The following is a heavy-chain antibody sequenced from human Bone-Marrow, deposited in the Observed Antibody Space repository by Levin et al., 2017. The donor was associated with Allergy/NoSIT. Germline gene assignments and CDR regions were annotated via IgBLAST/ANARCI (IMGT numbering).Heavy chain of an antibody. CDR2: IYYSGST. V-gene: IGHV4-59*01. D-gene: IGHD2-2*02. J-gene: IGHJ6*02. Sequence: SETLSLTCTVSGGSMSSYYWSWIRQPPGKGLEWIGYIYYSGSTKYNPSLKSRVTISVDTSKNQFSLKLSSVTAADTAVYYCARTLVPYAITDVWGQGTTVTVSS. CDR3: ARTLVPYAITDV. CDR1: GGSMSSYY.